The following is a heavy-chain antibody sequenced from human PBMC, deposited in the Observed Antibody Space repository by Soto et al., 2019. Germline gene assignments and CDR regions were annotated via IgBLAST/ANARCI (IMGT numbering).Heavy chain of an antibody. V-gene: IGHV3-30*18. CDR2: ISYDGSNK. CDR3: AKDSIVLMVYAEYYYYYGMDV. J-gene: IGHJ6*02. CDR1: GFTFSSYG. D-gene: IGHD2-8*01. Sequence: GGSLRLSCAASGFTFSSYGMHWVRQAPGKGLEWVAVISYDGSNKYYADSVKGRFTISRDNSKNTLYLQMNSLRAEDTAVYYCAKDSIVLMVYAEYYYYYGMDVWGQGTTVTVSS.